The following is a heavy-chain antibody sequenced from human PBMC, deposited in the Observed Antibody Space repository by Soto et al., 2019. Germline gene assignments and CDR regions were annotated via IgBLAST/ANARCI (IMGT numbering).Heavy chain of an antibody. CDR1: GFTFSSFG. D-gene: IGHD4-17*01. CDR3: ARGGVPYGDLPLDY. V-gene: IGHV3-33*01. Sequence: QVLLVESGGGVVQPGGSLRLSCTASGFTFSSFGMHWVRQAPGKGLEWVATIFYDGTQTYYADSVKGRLTISRDNSENTLYLQMNSLRAEHTAIYYCARGGVPYGDLPLDYWGQGALVTVSS. CDR2: IFYDGTQT. J-gene: IGHJ4*02.